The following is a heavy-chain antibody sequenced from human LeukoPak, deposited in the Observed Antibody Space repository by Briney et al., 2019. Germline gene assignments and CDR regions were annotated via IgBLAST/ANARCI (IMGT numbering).Heavy chain of an antibody. J-gene: IGHJ4*02. Sequence: SETLSLTCTVSGGSISSSSYYWGWIRQPPGKGLEWIGSIYYSGSTYYSPSHKSRVTISVDTSKNQFSLKLSSVTAADTAVYYCARRRSSSWYGYWGQGTLVTVSS. CDR1: GGSISSSSYY. CDR3: ARRRSSSWYGY. D-gene: IGHD6-13*01. V-gene: IGHV4-39*01. CDR2: IYYSGST.